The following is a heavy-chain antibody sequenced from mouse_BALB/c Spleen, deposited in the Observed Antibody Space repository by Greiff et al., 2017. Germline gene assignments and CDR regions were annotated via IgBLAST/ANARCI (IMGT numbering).Heavy chain of an antibody. CDR1: GYTFTSYY. CDR2: INPSNGGT. CDR3: TRGRFGDYFDY. J-gene: IGHJ2*01. Sequence: VQLQQPGAELVKPGASVKLSCKASGYTFTSYYMYWVKQRPGQGLEWIGGINPSNGGTNFNEKFKSKATLTVDKSSSTAYMQLSSLTSEDSAVYYCTRGRFGDYFDYWGQGTTLTVSS. V-gene: IGHV1S81*02.